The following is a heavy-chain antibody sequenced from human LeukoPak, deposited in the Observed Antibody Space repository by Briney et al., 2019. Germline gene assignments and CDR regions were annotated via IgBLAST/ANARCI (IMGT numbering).Heavy chain of an antibody. CDR1: GKTLTASY. D-gene: IGHD2-2*01. V-gene: IGHV1-2*02. CDR2: FNPNSGDT. Sequence: GASLKSSSKPSGKTLTASYMHWVRQAPGQGFEGMGWFNPNSGDTNYAQKFQGRVTMTRDTSISTAHMELSRLRSDDTAVYYCARANFLYCSSTTCLFDYWGQGTLVIVSS. J-gene: IGHJ4*02. CDR3: ARANFLYCSSTTCLFDY.